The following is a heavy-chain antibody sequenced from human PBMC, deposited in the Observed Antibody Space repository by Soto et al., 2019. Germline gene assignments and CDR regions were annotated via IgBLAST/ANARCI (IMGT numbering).Heavy chain of an antibody. CDR2: ISGSGGRT. CDR3: AKVLYRDGSSSWYYFDY. Sequence: GGSLRLSCAASGFTFSSYAMSWVRQAPGKGLEWVSAISGSGGRTYYADSVKGRFTISRDNSKNTLYLQMNSLRAEDTAVYYCAKVLYRDGSSSWYYFDYWGQGTLVTVSS. J-gene: IGHJ4*02. D-gene: IGHD6-13*01. CDR1: GFTFSSYA. V-gene: IGHV3-23*01.